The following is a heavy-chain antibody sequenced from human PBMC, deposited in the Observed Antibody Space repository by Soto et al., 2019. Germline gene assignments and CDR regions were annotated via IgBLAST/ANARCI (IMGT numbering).Heavy chain of an antibody. CDR3: ARVHLHYDFWGGYYVDYYYYGMDV. CDR2: ISAYNGNT. CDR1: GYTFTSYG. J-gene: IGHJ6*02. V-gene: IGHV1-18*04. Sequence: ASVKVSCKASGYTFTSYGISWVRQAPGQGLEWMGWISAYNGNTNYAQKLQGRVTMTTDTSTSTAYMELRSLRSDDTAVYYCARVHLHYDFWGGYYVDYYYYGMDVWGQGTTVTV. D-gene: IGHD3-3*01.